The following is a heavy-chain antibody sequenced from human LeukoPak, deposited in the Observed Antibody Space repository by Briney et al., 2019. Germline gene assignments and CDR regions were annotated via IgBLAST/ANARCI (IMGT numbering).Heavy chain of an antibody. V-gene: IGHV3-21*04. Sequence: GRSLRLSCAPSGFTFSSYCMNWARQAPGKGLGWVSSISSSRRYIFYAGSVKGRFTIYRAHAKKTLNLQMNSLSAEDTAVYYWARPLYSSSWLVNWGQGTLVTVSS. CDR3: ARPLYSSSWLVN. D-gene: IGHD6-13*01. CDR1: GFTFSSYC. CDR2: ISSSRRYI. J-gene: IGHJ4*02.